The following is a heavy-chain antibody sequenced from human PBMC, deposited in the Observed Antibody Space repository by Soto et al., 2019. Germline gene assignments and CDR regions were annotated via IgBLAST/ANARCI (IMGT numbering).Heavy chain of an antibody. CDR1: GYTFTGYY. V-gene: IGHV1-2*04. CDR2: INPNSGGT. Sequence: ASVKVSCKASGYTFTGYYIQWVRQAPGQGLEWMGWINPNSGGTNYAQKFQGWVTMTRDTSISTAYMELSRLRSDDTAVYYCAIVNGYCSGGSCYSGVAFDIWGQGTMVTVSS. D-gene: IGHD2-15*01. CDR3: AIVNGYCSGGSCYSGVAFDI. J-gene: IGHJ3*02.